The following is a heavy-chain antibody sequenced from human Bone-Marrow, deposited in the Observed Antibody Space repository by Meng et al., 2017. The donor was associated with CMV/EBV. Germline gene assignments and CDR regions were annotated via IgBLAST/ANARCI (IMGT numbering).Heavy chain of an antibody. D-gene: IGHD6-6*01. CDR2: IYYSGST. V-gene: IGHV4-59*01. CDR3: ARDSRLAARRFDY. J-gene: IGHJ4*02. Sequence: GSLRLSCTGSGGSISSYYWSWIRQPPGKGLEWIGYIYYSGSTNYNPSLKSRDTISVDTSKNQFSLKLSSVTAADTAVYYCARDSRLAARRFDYWGQGTLVTVSS. CDR1: GGSISSYY.